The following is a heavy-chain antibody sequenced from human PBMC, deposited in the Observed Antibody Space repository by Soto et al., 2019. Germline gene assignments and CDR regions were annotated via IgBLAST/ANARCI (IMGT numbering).Heavy chain of an antibody. D-gene: IGHD6-13*01. Sequence: SETLSLTCAVSGGSISSSNWWSWVRQPPGKGLEWIGEIYHSGSTNYNPSLKSRVTISVDKSKNQFSLKMSSVTAADTAVYYCARDLWRISSSWNGAEDYYYGMDVWGQGTTVTVSS. CDR1: GGSISSSNW. V-gene: IGHV4-4*02. J-gene: IGHJ6*02. CDR3: ARDLWRISSSWNGAEDYYYGMDV. CDR2: IYHSGST.